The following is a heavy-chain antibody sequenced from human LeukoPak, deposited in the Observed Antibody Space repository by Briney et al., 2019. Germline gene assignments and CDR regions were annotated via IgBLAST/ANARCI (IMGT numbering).Heavy chain of an antibody. Sequence: GGSLRLSCAASGFTFSSYGMHWVRQAPGKGLEWVAVISYDGSNKYYADSVKGRFTISRDNSKNTLYLQMNSLRAEDTVVYYCAKVVHYDFWSGNDYWGQGTLVTVSS. D-gene: IGHD3-3*01. J-gene: IGHJ4*02. CDR1: GFTFSSYG. V-gene: IGHV3-30*18. CDR3: AKVVHYDFWSGNDY. CDR2: ISYDGSNK.